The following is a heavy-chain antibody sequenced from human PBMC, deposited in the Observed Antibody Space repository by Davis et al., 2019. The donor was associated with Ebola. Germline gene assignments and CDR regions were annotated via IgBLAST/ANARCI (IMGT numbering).Heavy chain of an antibody. CDR2: INHSGST. CDR3: ASRYDSGYYYYGMDV. D-gene: IGHD5-12*01. J-gene: IGHJ6*02. CDR1: GGSFSGYY. V-gene: IGHV4-34*01. Sequence: GSLRLSCAVYGGSFSGYYWSWIRQPPGKGLEWIGVINHSGSTNYNPSFKSRVTISVDTSKNQFSLKMSSLTAADTAVYYCASRYDSGYYYYGMDVWGQGTTVTVSS.